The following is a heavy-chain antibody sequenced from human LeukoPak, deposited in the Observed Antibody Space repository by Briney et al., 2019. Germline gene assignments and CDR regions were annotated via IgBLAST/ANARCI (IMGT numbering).Heavy chain of an antibody. CDR2: IYYSGST. J-gene: IGHJ5*02. Sequence: SETLSLTCTVSGGSISSYYWSWIRQPPGKGLEWIGYIYYSGSTNYNPSLKSRVTISVDTSKNQFSLKLSSVTAADTAVYYCARQGYYDILTGYYSFPGWFDPWGQGTLVTVSS. D-gene: IGHD3-9*01. CDR1: GGSISSYY. V-gene: IGHV4-59*08. CDR3: ARQGYYDILTGYYSFPGWFDP.